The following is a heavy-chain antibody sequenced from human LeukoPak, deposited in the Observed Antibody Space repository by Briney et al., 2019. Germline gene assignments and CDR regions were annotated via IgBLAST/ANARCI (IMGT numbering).Heavy chain of an antibody. CDR3: AKGSYYDILTGYYIYFDY. CDR2: ISGSGGST. D-gene: IGHD3-9*01. Sequence: PGGSLRLSCAASGSTFSSYAMSWVRQAPGKGLEWVSAISGSGGSTYYADSVKGRFTISRDNSKNTLYLQMNSLRAEDTAVYYCAKGSYYDILTGYYIYFDYWGQGTLVTVSS. CDR1: GSTFSSYA. V-gene: IGHV3-23*01. J-gene: IGHJ4*02.